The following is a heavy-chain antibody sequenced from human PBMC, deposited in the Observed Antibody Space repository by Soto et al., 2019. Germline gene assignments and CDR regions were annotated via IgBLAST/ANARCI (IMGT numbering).Heavy chain of an antibody. CDR3: ARLIIVGSGYYWNANNWFDP. CDR2: IYYSGST. V-gene: IGHV4-39*01. CDR1: GGSISSSSYY. Sequence: PSETLSLTCTVSGGSISSSSYYWGWIRQPPGKGLEWIGSIYYSGSTYYNPSLKSRVTISVDTSKNQFSLKLSSVTAADTAVYYCARLIIVGSGYYWNANNWFDPWGQGTLVTVSS. J-gene: IGHJ5*02. D-gene: IGHD3-3*01.